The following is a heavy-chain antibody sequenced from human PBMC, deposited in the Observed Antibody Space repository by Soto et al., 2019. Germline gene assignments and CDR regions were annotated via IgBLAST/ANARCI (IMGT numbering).Heavy chain of an antibody. D-gene: IGHD6-6*01. J-gene: IGHJ4*02. V-gene: IGHV3-23*01. CDR2: NSGSGGST. CDR3: AKDLVLYSSSSPHYFDY. CDR1: GFTFSSYA. Sequence: EVQLLESGGGLVQPGGSLRLSCAASGFTFSSYAMSWVRQAPGKGLECISVNSGSGGSTYYADSVKGRFTISRDNSKNTLYLQMNSLRAEDSATYHCAKDLVLYSSSSPHYFDYWGQGSLVTVSS.